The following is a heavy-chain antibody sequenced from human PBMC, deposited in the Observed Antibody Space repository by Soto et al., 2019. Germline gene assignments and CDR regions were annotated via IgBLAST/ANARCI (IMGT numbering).Heavy chain of an antibody. D-gene: IGHD6-6*01. CDR1: GGTFSSYS. CDR3: ARERIAARPTHYYYGMDV. V-gene: IGHV1-69*13. CDR2: IIPIFGTA. J-gene: IGHJ6*02. Sequence: SVKVSCKASGGTFSSYSISWVRQAPGQGLEWMGGIIPIFGTANYAQKFQGRVTITADESTSTAYMELSSLRSEDTAVYYCARERIAARPTHYYYGMDVWGQGTTVTVSS.